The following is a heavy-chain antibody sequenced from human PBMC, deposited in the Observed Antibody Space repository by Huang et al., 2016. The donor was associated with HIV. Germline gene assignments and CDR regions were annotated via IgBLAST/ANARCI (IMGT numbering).Heavy chain of an antibody. Sequence: QLQQSGPGLLKPSQTLSLTCAISDDSVPGNSVTWNWIRQSPSRGLEWLGSTYSRSKWYNDDAESVKSRMTIDTDTSKNQFFLQLRSVVPEDTAVYFCARGHDLYYDRRGYSFDYWGQGSLVTVSS. CDR2: TYSRSKWYN. CDR1: DDSVPGNSVT. CDR3: ARGHDLYYDRRGYSFDY. D-gene: IGHD3-22*01. J-gene: IGHJ4*02. V-gene: IGHV6-1*01.